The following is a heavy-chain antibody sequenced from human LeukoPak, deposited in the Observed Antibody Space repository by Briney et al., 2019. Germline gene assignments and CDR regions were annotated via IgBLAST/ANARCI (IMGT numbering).Heavy chain of an antibody. Sequence: SETLSLTCTVSGGSISSYYWSWIRQPPGKGLEWIGYIYYSGSTNYTPSLKSRVTISVDTSKNQFSLKLSSVTAADTAVYYCARATRKVVALPGLWVDPWGQGTLVTVSS. CDR3: ARATRKVVALPGLWVDP. D-gene: IGHD2-15*01. J-gene: IGHJ5*02. CDR2: IYYSGST. V-gene: IGHV4-59*01. CDR1: GGSISSYY.